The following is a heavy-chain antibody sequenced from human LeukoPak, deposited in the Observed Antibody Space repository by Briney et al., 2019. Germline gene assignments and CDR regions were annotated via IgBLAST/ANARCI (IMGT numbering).Heavy chain of an antibody. D-gene: IGHD6-19*01. V-gene: IGHV1-24*01. CDR1: GYTLTELS. CDR3: ARDPISSGWTGPDY. Sequence: ASVKVSCKVSGYTLTELSMHWVRQAPGKGLEWMGGFDPEDGETIYAQKFQGRVTMTEDTSTDIAYMELSSLRSEDTAVYYCARDPISSGWTGPDYWGQGTLVTVSS. J-gene: IGHJ4*02. CDR2: FDPEDGET.